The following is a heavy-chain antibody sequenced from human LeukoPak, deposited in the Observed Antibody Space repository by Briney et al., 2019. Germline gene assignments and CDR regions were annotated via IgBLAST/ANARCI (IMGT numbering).Heavy chain of an antibody. CDR2: MNPNSGNT. J-gene: IGHJ5*02. D-gene: IGHD3-3*01. V-gene: IGHV1-8*01. CDR3: ARGVNYDFWSGYGFWWFDP. CDR1: GYTFTSYD. Sequence: GASVKVSCKASGYTFTSYDINWVRQATGQGLEWMGWMNPNSGNTGYAQKFQGRVTMTRNTSISTAYMELSSLRSEDTAVYYCARGVNYDFWSGYGFWWFDPWGQGTLVTVSS.